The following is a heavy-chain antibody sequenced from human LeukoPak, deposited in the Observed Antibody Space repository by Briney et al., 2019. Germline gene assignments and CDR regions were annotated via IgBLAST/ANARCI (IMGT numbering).Heavy chain of an antibody. Sequence: ASVKVSCKVSGYTLTELSMHWVRQAPGKGLEWMGGFDPEDGETIYAQKFQGRVTMTEDTSTDTAYMELRSLRSDDTAVYYCARDGGGVRYFDWLSYFDYWGQGTLVTVSS. D-gene: IGHD3-9*01. CDR3: ARDGGGVRYFDWLSYFDY. CDR1: GYTLTELS. CDR2: FDPEDGET. V-gene: IGHV1-24*01. J-gene: IGHJ4*02.